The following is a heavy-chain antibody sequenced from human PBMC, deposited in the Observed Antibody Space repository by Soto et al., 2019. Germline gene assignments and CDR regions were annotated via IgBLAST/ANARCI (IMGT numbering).Heavy chain of an antibody. Sequence: QVQLQESGPGLVKPSETLSLTCTVSGGSVSSGSYYWSWIRQPPGKGLEWIGYIYYSGSTNYNPSLKSRVTISVDTSKYQFSLQLSSVTAADTAVYYCARGREWELLHYWGQGTLVTVSS. J-gene: IGHJ4*02. CDR1: GGSVSSGSYY. V-gene: IGHV4-61*01. CDR3: ARGREWELLHY. D-gene: IGHD1-26*01. CDR2: IYYSGST.